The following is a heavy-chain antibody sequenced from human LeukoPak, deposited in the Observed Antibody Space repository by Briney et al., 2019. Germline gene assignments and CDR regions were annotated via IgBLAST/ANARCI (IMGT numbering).Heavy chain of an antibody. CDR2: IYYSGST. CDR1: GGSISSGGYY. Sequence: SETLSLTCTVSGGSISSGGYYWSWIRQHPGKGLEWIGYIYYSGSTYYNPSLKSRVTISVDTSKNQFSLKLSSVTAADTAVYYCARSPPIYCSSTSCNNWFDPWGQGTLVTVSS. D-gene: IGHD2-2*01. V-gene: IGHV4-31*03. CDR3: ARSPPIYCSSTSCNNWFDP. J-gene: IGHJ5*02.